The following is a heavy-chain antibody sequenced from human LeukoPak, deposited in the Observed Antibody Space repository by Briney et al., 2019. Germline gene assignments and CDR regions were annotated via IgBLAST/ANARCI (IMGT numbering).Heavy chain of an antibody. V-gene: IGHV3-7*01. CDR1: GFTFSSYW. Sequence: GGSLRLSCAASGFTFSSYWMSWVRQAPGKGLEWVANIKQDGSEKYYVDSVKGRFTISRDNAKNSLYLQMNSLRAEDTAVYYCARGRGMVSKNNWFDPWGQGTLVTVSS. CDR2: IKQDGSEK. CDR3: ARGRGMVSKNNWFDP. J-gene: IGHJ5*02. D-gene: IGHD3-3*01.